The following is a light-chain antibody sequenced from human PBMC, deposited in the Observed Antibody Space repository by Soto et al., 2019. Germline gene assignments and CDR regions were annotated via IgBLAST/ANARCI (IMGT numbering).Light chain of an antibody. V-gene: IGKV1-5*01. J-gene: IGKJ1*01. CDR2: DDS. Sequence: DIQMTQSPSTLSASVGDRVTITCRASQSISSWVASYKQKAVNAPKLLIYDDSSMESGDQSRFSGSGSGTEFPPTVSSLHPDDFETCYRQQYNRYSRTFGKGTKVDIK. CDR3: QQYNRYSRT. CDR1: QSISSW.